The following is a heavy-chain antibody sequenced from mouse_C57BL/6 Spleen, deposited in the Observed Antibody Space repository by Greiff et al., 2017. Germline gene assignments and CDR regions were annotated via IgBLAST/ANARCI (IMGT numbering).Heavy chain of an antibody. D-gene: IGHD4-1*01. J-gene: IGHJ1*03. CDR1: GFTFSDYY. V-gene: IGHV5-16*01. Sequence: EVKLVESEGGLVQPGSSMKLSCTASGFTFSDYYMAWVRQVPEKGLEWVANINYDGSSTYYLDSLKSRFIISGDNAKNILYLQMSSLKSEDTATYYCARGNWDWYFDVWGTGTTVTVSS. CDR3: ARGNWDWYFDV. CDR2: INYDGSST.